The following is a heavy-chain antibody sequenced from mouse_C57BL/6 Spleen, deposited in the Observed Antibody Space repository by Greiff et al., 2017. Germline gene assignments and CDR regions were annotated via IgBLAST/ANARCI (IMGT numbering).Heavy chain of an antibody. CDR2: IYPGDGDT. D-gene: IGHD4-1*01. Sequence: VKLMESGPELVQPGASVKISCKASGYAFSSSWMNWVKQRPGKGLEWIGRIYPGDGDTNYNGKFKGKATLTADKSSSTAYMQLSSLTSEDSAVYFCARLNWDYLDYWGQGTTLTVSS. V-gene: IGHV1-82*01. CDR3: ARLNWDYLDY. CDR1: GYAFSSSW. J-gene: IGHJ2*01.